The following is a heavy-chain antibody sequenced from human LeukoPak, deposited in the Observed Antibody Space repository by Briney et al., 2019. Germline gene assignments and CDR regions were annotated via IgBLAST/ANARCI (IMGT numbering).Heavy chain of an antibody. CDR1: GGSFSAYY. J-gene: IGHJ3*02. V-gene: IGHV4-34*01. D-gene: IGHD4-11*01. Sequence: SETLSLTCAVYGGSFSAYYWSWIRQPPGKGLEWIGEINHSGSTNYNPSLKSRVTISVDTSKNQFSLKLSSVTAADTAVYYCARMTTSAFDIWGQGTMVTVSS. CDR3: ARMTTSAFDI. CDR2: INHSGST.